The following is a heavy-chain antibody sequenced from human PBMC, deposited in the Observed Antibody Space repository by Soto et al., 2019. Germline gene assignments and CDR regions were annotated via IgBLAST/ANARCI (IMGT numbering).Heavy chain of an antibody. Sequence: GASVKVSCKASGYTYTSYAMHWVRQAPGQGLEWMGWISAYNGNTNNAQKLQGRVTMTTDTSTSTAYMELRSLRSDDTAVYYCARDERSVDTATGVGYFDLWGRGTLVTVSS. D-gene: IGHD5-18*01. V-gene: IGHV1-18*01. J-gene: IGHJ2*01. CDR2: ISAYNGNT. CDR1: GYTYTSYA. CDR3: ARDERSVDTATGVGYFDL.